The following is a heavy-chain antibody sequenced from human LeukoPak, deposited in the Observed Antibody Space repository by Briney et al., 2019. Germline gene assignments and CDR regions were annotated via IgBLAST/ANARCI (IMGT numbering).Heavy chain of an antibody. V-gene: IGHV3-53*01. CDR2: IYSGGST. J-gene: IGHJ6*02. CDR3: ASRLPITMAILDV. CDR1: GFTVSSNY. D-gene: IGHD3-10*01. Sequence: GGSLRLSCAASGFTVSSNYMSWVRQAPGEGLEWVSVIYSGGSTYYADSVKGRFTISRDNSKNTLYLQMNSLRAEDTAVYYCASRLPITMAILDVWGQGTTVTVSS.